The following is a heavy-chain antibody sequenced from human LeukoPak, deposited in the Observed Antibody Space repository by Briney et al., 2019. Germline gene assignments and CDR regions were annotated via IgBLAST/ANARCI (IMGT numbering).Heavy chain of an antibody. V-gene: IGHV4-38-2*02. Sequence: SETLSLTCTVSGYSISSGYYWGWIWQPPGKGLEWIGSIYHSGSTYYNPSLKSRVTISVDTSKNQFSLKLSSVTAADTAVYYCARVDSSGPRGGFDPWGQGTLVTVSS. CDR1: GYSISSGYY. D-gene: IGHD6-19*01. CDR3: ARVDSSGPRGGFDP. J-gene: IGHJ5*02. CDR2: IYHSGST.